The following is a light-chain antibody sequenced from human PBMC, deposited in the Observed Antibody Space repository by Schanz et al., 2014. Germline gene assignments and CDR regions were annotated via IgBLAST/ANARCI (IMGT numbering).Light chain of an antibody. CDR1: SNDVGSSYL. J-gene: IGLJ3*02. CDR3: CSYAGSNNLGV. CDR2: EAS. V-gene: IGLV2-23*01. Sequence: QSAPTQPASVSGSPGQSITISCTGTSNDVGSSYLVSWYQHHPGKAPNLMIYEASKRPSGVSNRFSGSKSDNTASLTISGLQPEDEADYYCCSYAGSNNLGVFGGGTKLTVL.